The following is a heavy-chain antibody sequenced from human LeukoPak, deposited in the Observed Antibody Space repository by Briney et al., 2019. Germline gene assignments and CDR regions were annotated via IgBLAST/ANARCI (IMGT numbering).Heavy chain of an antibody. CDR1: GYIFISYA. CDR2: ITAGNGNT. Sequence: ASVKVSCKASGYIFISYAMHWVRQAPGQRLEWMGWITAGNGNTKYSQKFQGRVTITRDTSASTAYKELSSLRSEDTAVYYCARDSGEYYFDYWGQGTLVTVSS. CDR3: ARDSGEYYFDY. V-gene: IGHV1-3*01. J-gene: IGHJ4*02. D-gene: IGHD2-15*01.